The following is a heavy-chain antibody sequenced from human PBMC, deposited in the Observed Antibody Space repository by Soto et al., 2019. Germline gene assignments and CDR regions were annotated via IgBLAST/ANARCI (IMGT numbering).Heavy chain of an antibody. Sequence: SCAASGFTFSTYAMSWVRQAPGEGLEWVSSISGSGGYYADSVKGRFTISRDNSENTLYLEMNSLSAEDTAVYYCARALTSTGWSKNDYWGQGTLVTVSS. V-gene: IGHV3-23*01. CDR1: GFTFSTYA. D-gene: IGHD6-19*01. CDR2: ISGSGG. J-gene: IGHJ4*02. CDR3: ARALTSTGWSKNDY.